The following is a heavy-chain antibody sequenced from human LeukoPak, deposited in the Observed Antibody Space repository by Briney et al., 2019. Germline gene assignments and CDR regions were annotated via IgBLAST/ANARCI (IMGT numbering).Heavy chain of an antibody. V-gene: IGHV5-51*01. D-gene: IGHD4-11*01. CDR1: GYSFPSYW. J-gene: IGHJ3*02. CDR3: ARLFGGDDYSSELGIGAFDI. Sequence: GESLKISCKGSGYSFPSYWIGWVRQMPGKGLEFMRIIYPGESDSKYSPSFQGQISISDDKSISTAYLQWTSLKASDSAMYYCARLFGGDDYSSELGIGAFDIWGQGTMVTVSA. CDR2: IYPGESDS.